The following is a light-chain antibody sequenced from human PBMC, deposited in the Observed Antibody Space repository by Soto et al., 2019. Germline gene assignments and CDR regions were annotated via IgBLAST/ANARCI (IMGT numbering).Light chain of an antibody. CDR1: SSDVGGYNY. CDR2: EVS. Sequence: QSVLTQPPSASGSPGQSVTISCTGTSSDVGGYNYVSWYQQYPGTAPKLLIYEVSKRPSGVPDRFSGSKSGNTASLTVSGLQAEDEADYFCSSYAGSKHSVVGEGTKVTVL. CDR3: SSYAGSKHSV. V-gene: IGLV2-8*01. J-gene: IGLJ2*01.